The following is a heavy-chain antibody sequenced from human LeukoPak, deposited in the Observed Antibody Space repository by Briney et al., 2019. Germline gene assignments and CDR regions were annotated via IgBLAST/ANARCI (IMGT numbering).Heavy chain of an antibody. V-gene: IGHV3-30*01. CDR3: ARETDFWSGYYPPDY. D-gene: IGHD3-3*01. CDR2: ISYDGSDK. Sequence: PGRSLRLSCAASGFTFSRYAMHWVRRAPGKGLECVAIISYDGSDKYYADSVKGRFTISRDDSKSTLYLQMKSLRPEDTALYFCARETDFWSGYYPPDYWGQGTLVTVSS. CDR1: GFTFSRYA. J-gene: IGHJ4*02.